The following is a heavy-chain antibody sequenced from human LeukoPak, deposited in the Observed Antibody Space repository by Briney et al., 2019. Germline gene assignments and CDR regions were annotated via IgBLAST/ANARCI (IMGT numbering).Heavy chain of an antibody. Sequence: GGSLRLSCAASGFTFNSYAMYWVRQAPGKGLEWVSGTSGSGGSTYHADSVKGRFSISRDNSRNTVFLQMHSLRAEDTALYYCAKTTAGYSSGRYPGWPVDYWGQGTLVTVSS. J-gene: IGHJ4*02. V-gene: IGHV3-23*01. D-gene: IGHD6-19*01. CDR1: GFTFNSYA. CDR2: TSGSGGST. CDR3: AKTTAGYSSGRYPGWPVDY.